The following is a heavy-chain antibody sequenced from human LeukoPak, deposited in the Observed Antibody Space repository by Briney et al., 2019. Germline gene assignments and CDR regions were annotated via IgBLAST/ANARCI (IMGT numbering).Heavy chain of an antibody. CDR3: ASSVPYYYDSSGYYEVDFDY. J-gene: IGHJ4*02. V-gene: IGHV4-4*07. D-gene: IGHD3-22*01. CDR1: GASMSTYY. CDR2: IYTNGGT. Sequence: SETLSLTCTVSGASMSTYYWSWIRQPAGKGLEWIGRIYTNGGTSYNPSLKSRVTMSVDRSKNQLSLKLSSVTAADTAVYYCASSVPYYYDSSGYYEVDFDYWGQGTLVTVSS.